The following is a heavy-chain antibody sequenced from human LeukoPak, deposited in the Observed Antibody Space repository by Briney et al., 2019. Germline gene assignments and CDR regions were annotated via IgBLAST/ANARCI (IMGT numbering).Heavy chain of an antibody. CDR3: AKDRDITIFGVVIIPGDY. J-gene: IGHJ4*02. D-gene: IGHD3-3*01. CDR2: ISGSGGST. V-gene: IGHV3-23*01. Sequence: TGGSPRLSCAASGFTFSSYAMSWVRQAPGKGLEWVSAISGSGGSTYYADSVKGRFTISRDNSKNTLYLQMNSLRAEDTAVYYCAKDRDITIFGVVIIPGDYWGQGTLVTVSS. CDR1: GFTFSSYA.